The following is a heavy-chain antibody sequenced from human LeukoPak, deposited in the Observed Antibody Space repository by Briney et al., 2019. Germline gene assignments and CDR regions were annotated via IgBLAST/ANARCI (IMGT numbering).Heavy chain of an antibody. CDR2: IIPIFGTA. Sequence: SVKVSCKACGGTFSSYAISWVRQAPGQGLEWMGGIIPIFGTANYAQKFQGRVTIIADESTSTAYMELSSLRSEDTAVYYCASGRPYDFWSGSPFDPWGQGTLVTVSS. D-gene: IGHD3-3*01. J-gene: IGHJ5*02. V-gene: IGHV1-69*13. CDR3: ASGRPYDFWSGSPFDP. CDR1: GGTFSSYA.